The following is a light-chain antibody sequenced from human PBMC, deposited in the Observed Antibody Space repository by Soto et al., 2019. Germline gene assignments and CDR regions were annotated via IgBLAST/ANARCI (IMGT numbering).Light chain of an antibody. J-gene: IGLJ2*01. Sequence: QSALTQPASVSVSPGQSITISCTGTSSDVGGYDYVSWYQQYAGKAPKLTIYNVRNRPSGVSNRFSGSKSGNTASLTISGLQAEDEADYYCSSYTNSGTVLFGGGTKLTVL. CDR1: SSDVGGYDY. CDR2: NVR. CDR3: SSYTNSGTVL. V-gene: IGLV2-14*01.